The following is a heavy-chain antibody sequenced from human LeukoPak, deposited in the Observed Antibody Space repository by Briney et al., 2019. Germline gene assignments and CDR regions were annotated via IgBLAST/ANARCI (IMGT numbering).Heavy chain of an antibody. CDR2: ISGSGGST. J-gene: IGHJ4*02. Sequence: PGGSLRLSCAASGFTFSSYAVSWVRQAPGKGLEWVSAISGSGGSTFYADSVKGRFTISRDNSKNTLYVQMNSLRAEDTAVYYCAKGTVVGSHFDYWGQGTLVTVSS. CDR1: GFTFSSYA. D-gene: IGHD2-15*01. CDR3: AKGTVVGSHFDY. V-gene: IGHV3-23*01.